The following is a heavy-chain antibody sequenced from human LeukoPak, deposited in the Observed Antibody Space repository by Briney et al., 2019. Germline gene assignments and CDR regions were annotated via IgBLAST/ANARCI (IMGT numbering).Heavy chain of an antibody. V-gene: IGHV3-7*04. J-gene: IGHJ5*02. CDR2: IVQDGRET. D-gene: IGHD3-10*01. Sequence: GGSLRLSCAASGFTFSHAWMSWVRQAPGKGLEWVAFIVQDGRETYYVDSVKGRFTISRDNAKNSLYLQMNSLGAEDTAVYYCAGGDYFGSGSARRHWFDPWGQGTLVTVSS. CDR3: AGGDYFGSGSARRHWFDP. CDR1: GFTFSHAW.